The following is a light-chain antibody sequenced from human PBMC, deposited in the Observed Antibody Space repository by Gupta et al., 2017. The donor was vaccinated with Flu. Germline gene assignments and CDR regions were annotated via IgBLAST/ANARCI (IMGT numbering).Light chain of an antibody. CDR2: SNN. J-gene: IGLJ2*01. V-gene: IGLV1-44*01. CDR1: SSNIGRNT. Sequence: QSVLTQPPSASGTPGQRVTLSCSGSSSNIGRNTVNWYQQLPGTAPKLLIYSNNQRPSGVPDRFSGSKSGTSASLTISGLQSEDEADYYCAAWDDSLNGHVVFGGGTKLTVL. CDR3: AAWDDSLNGHVV.